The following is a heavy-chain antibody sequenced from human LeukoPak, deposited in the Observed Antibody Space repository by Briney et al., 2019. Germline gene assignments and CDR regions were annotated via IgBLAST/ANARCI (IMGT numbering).Heavy chain of an antibody. D-gene: IGHD3-22*01. CDR1: GGSISSYY. V-gene: IGHV4-59*08. CDR3: ARHGSVSSGALV. J-gene: IGHJ4*02. Sequence: SETLSLTCTVSGGSISSYYWSWIRQPPGKGLEWIGYIFYSGSTNYNPSLKSRVAISVDTSKDQFSLKLSSVTAADTAVYYCARHGSVSSGALVWGQGTLVTVSS. CDR2: IFYSGST.